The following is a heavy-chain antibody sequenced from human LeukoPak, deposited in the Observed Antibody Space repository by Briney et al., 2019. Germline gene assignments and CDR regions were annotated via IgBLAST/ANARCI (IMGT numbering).Heavy chain of an antibody. J-gene: IGHJ4*02. CDR2: INPNSGGT. D-gene: IGHD3-9*01. Sequence: GASVKVSCNTFGYTFTGYYMHWVRQAPGQGLEWMGWINPNSGGTNYAQKFQGRVTMTRNTSISTAYMELSSLRSEDTAVYYCARGPRGDILTGYLVDYWGQGTLVTVSS. CDR1: GYTFTGYY. V-gene: IGHV1-2*02. CDR3: ARGPRGDILTGYLVDY.